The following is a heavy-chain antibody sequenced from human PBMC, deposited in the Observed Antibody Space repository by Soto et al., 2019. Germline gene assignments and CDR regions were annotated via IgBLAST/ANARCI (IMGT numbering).Heavy chain of an antibody. V-gene: IGHV3-33*01. CDR3: AREQSYYYGSGSYYNDYYYYGMDV. CDR2: IWYDGSNK. Sequence: RRLSCAASGFTFSSYGMHWVRQAPGKGLEWVAVIWYDGSNKYYADSVKGRFTISRDNSKNTLYLQMNSLRAEDTAVYYCAREQSYYYGSGSYYNDYYYYGMDVWGQGTTVTVSS. CDR1: GFTFSSYG. J-gene: IGHJ6*02. D-gene: IGHD3-10*01.